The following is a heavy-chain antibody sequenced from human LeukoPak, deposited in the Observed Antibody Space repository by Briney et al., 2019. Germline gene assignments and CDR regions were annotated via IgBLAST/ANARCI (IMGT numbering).Heavy chain of an antibody. D-gene: IGHD1-26*01. CDR3: ARDLWELQSAFDL. Sequence: SETLSLTRTVSGGSVSTGTYYWSWIRQPPGKGLEWIAYIYYSGSTNYNPSLMSRVTISVDTSKNQFSLKLRSVTAADPAVYYCARDLWELQSAFDLWGQGTLVTVSS. V-gene: IGHV4-61*01. CDR1: GGSVSTGTYY. J-gene: IGHJ3*01. CDR2: IYYSGST.